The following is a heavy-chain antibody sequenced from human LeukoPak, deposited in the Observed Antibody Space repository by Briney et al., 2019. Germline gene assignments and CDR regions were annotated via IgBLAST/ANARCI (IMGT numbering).Heavy chain of an antibody. CDR1: GGTFSSYA. Sequence: SVKVSCTASGGTFSSYAISWVRQAPGQGLEWMGGIIPIFGTANYAQKFQGRVTITADESTSTAYMELSSLRSEDTAVYCCARGHIVVVSAAIDGWFVPWGQGTLVTVSS. J-gene: IGHJ5*02. V-gene: IGHV1-69*13. CDR2: IIPIFGTA. D-gene: IGHD2-2*01. CDR3: ARGHIVVVSAAIDGWFVP.